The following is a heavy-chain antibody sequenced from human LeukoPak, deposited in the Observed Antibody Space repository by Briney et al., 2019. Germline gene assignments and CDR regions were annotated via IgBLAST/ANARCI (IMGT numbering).Heavy chain of an antibody. CDR3: ARLGRGRAGYSSSWYPPRAGLSEYYFDY. CDR2: INHSGST. D-gene: IGHD6-13*01. CDR1: GGSFSGYY. Sequence: PSEALSLTCAVYGGSFSGYYWSWIRQPPGKGLEWIGEINHSGSTNYNPSLKSRVTISVDTSKNQFSLKLSSVTAADTAVYYCARLGRGRAGYSSSWYPPRAGLSEYYFDYWGQGTLVTVSS. V-gene: IGHV4-34*01. J-gene: IGHJ4*02.